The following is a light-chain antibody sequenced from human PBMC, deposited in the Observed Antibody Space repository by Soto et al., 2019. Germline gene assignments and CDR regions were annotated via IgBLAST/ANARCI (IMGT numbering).Light chain of an antibody. V-gene: IGLV1-44*01. Sequence: QPVLTQPPSVSGAPGETVTISCSGSSPNIGSNAMNWYQQVPATAPKLLIYSNDQRPSGVPDRFSASKSGTSASLAISGLXSXXEADYSCATWDDSLNGPVFGGGTKLTVL. CDR1: SPNIGSNA. CDR3: ATWDDSLNGPV. CDR2: SND. J-gene: IGLJ2*01.